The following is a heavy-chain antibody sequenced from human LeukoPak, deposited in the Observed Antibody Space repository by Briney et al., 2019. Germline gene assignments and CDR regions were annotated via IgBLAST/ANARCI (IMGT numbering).Heavy chain of an antibody. V-gene: IGHV3-7*03. CDR3: VRGVTMIRGAVMYPLFFDF. D-gene: IGHD3-10*01. CDR1: GFSFGDFF. CDR2: INLDGSEK. Sequence: GGSLRLSCAASGFSFGDFFMSWARQAPGKGLEWVANINLDGSEKFHVDSVKGRFTISRDNAKSALYLQMNSLRAADTAMYFCVRGVTMIRGAVMYPLFFDFWGRGTLVTVSS. J-gene: IGHJ4*02.